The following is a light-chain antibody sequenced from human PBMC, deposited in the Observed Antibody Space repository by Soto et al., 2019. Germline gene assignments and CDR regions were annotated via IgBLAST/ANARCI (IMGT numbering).Light chain of an antibody. Sequence: EIVLTQSPGTLSLSPGERATLSCRASQSVSSSYLAWYQQKPGQAPRLLIYGASSRATGIPDRFSGSGSGTDFTLTISRLEPEDFAVYYCQLYGSSPFGFGPGTKVDIK. CDR3: QLYGSSPFG. V-gene: IGKV3-20*01. J-gene: IGKJ3*01. CDR1: QSVSSSY. CDR2: GAS.